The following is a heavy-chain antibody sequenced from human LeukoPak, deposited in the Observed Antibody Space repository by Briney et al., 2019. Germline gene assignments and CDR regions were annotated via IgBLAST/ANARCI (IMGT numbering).Heavy chain of an antibody. CDR1: GGTFSSYA. CDR3: GRGSLVVPAAMLKGEDYYYYYMDL. CDR2: FISIFGTA. D-gene: IGHD2-2*01. V-gene: IGHV1-69*05. Sequence: SVKVSCKASGGTFSSYAISWVRQAPGQGLEWMGRFISIFGTANYAQKFQGRVTITTDESPSTAYMELSSLRSEDTAVYDCGRGSLVVPAAMLKGEDYYYYYMDLGGKETTVTVSS. J-gene: IGHJ6*03.